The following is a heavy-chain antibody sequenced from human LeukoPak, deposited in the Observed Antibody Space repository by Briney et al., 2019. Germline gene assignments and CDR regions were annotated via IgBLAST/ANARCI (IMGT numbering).Heavy chain of an antibody. CDR3: ASRPLVVPAADSYYFGY. Sequence: GASVKVSCKASGGTFSSYAISWVRQAPGQGLEWMGGIIPIFGTANYAQKFQGRVTITTDESTSTAYMELSSLRSEDTAVYYCASRPLVVPAADSYYFGYWGQGTLVTVSS. CDR1: GGTFSSYA. D-gene: IGHD2-2*01. V-gene: IGHV1-69*05. J-gene: IGHJ4*02. CDR2: IIPIFGTA.